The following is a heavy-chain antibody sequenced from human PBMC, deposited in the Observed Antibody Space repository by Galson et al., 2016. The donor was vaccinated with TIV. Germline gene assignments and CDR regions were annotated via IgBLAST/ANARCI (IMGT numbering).Heavy chain of an antibody. Sequence: SLRLSCAASGFTFSNYHMHWVRQTPGQGLEWLSRISTDATAIKYAASVRGRFTISRDNTKNSLDLQMTGLRVEDTAVYYCTRVDYWGQGTLVTVSS. CDR3: TRVDY. V-gene: IGHV3-74*01. CDR2: ISTDATAI. CDR1: GFTFSNYH. J-gene: IGHJ4*02.